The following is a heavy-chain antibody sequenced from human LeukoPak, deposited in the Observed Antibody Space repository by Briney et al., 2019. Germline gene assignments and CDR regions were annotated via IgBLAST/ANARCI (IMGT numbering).Heavy chain of an antibody. D-gene: IGHD3-22*01. V-gene: IGHV3-23*01. CDR2: ISGSGGST. Sequence: GGSLRLSCVASGFTFSTYGMSWVRQAPGKGLEWVSAISGSGGSTYYADSVKGRFTISRDNSKNSLYLQMNSLRTEDTALYYCAKGASGYYDSSGYDPYYFDYWGQGTLVTVSS. CDR1: GFTFSTYG. J-gene: IGHJ4*02. CDR3: AKGASGYYDSSGYDPYYFDY.